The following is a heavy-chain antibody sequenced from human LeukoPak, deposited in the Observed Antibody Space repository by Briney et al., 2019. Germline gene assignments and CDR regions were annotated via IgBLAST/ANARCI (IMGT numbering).Heavy chain of an antibody. CDR1: GYTFTSYG. CDR3: ARAIAAADDSGGNWFDP. V-gene: IGHV1-18*01. CDR2: ISAYNGNT. J-gene: IGHJ5*02. D-gene: IGHD6-13*01. Sequence: ASVKVSCKASGYTFTSYGISCVRQAPGQGLEWMGWISAYNGNTNYAQKLQGRVTMTTDTSTSTAYMELRSPRSDDTAVYYCARAIAAADDSGGNWFDPWGQGTLVTVSS.